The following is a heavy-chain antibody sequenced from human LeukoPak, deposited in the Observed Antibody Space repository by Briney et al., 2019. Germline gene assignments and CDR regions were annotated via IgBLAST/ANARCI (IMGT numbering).Heavy chain of an antibody. J-gene: IGHJ3*02. CDR2: ISSSSSYI. D-gene: IGHD5-24*01. V-gene: IGHV3-21*01. CDR3: ARDRSMADAFDI. Sequence: GGSLRLSCAASGFIFSSYSMNWVRQAPGKGLEWVSSISSSSSYIYYADSVKGRFTISRDNAKNSLYLQMNSLRAEDTAVYYCARDRSMADAFDIWGQGTMVTVSS. CDR1: GFIFSSYS.